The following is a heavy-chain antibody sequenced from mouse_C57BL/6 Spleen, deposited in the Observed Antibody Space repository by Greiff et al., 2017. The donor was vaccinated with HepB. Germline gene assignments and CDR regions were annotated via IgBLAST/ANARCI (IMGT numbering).Heavy chain of an antibody. CDR2: ISDGGSYT. Sequence: EVQWVESGGGLVKPGGSLKLSCAASGFTFSSYAMSWVRQTPEKRLEWVATISDGGSYTYYPDNVKGRFTISRDNAKNNLYLQMSHLKSEDTAMYYCARDPYLGFFAYWGQGTLVTVSA. J-gene: IGHJ3*01. V-gene: IGHV5-4*01. CDR1: GFTFSSYA. D-gene: IGHD4-1*01. CDR3: ARDPYLGFFAY.